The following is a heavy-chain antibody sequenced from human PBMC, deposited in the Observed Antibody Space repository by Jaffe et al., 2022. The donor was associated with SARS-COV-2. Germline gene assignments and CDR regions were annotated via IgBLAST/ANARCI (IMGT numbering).Heavy chain of an antibody. CDR2: IYWDDDK. Sequence: QITLKESGPTLVKPTQTLTLTCTFSGFSLSTSGVGVGWIRQPPGKALEWLALIYWDDDKRYSPSLKSRLTITKDTSKNQVVLTMTNMDPVDTATYYCAHRGGSSGWYGVDYYYGMDVWGQGTTVTVSS. D-gene: IGHD6-19*01. J-gene: IGHJ6*02. CDR3: AHRGGSSGWYGVDYYYGMDV. V-gene: IGHV2-5*02. CDR1: GFSLSTSGVG.